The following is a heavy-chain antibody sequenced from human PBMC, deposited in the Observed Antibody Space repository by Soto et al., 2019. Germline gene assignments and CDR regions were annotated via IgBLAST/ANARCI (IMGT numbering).Heavy chain of an antibody. D-gene: IGHD2-15*01. V-gene: IGHV3-74*01. CDR3: VRTSLVVAAATREDY. CDR1: GFTFSSYW. J-gene: IGHJ4*02. CDR2: INSDGSST. Sequence: EVQLVGSGGGLVQPGGSLSVSWAASGFTFSSYWMHWVRQAPGNGLVWVSRINSDGSSTSYADSVKGRFTISRDNAKNTLYLQMNSLRAEDTAVYYCVRTSLVVAAATREDYWGQGTLVTVSS.